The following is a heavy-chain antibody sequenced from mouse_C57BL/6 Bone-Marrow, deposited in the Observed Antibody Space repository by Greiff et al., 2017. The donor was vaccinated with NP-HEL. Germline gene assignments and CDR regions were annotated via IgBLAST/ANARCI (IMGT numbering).Heavy chain of an antibody. CDR3: AAQAVLYYYAMDY. J-gene: IGHJ4*01. V-gene: IGHV1-36*01. CDR1: GFTFTDYY. D-gene: IGHD3-2*02. Sequence: DVQLQESGPVLVKPGPSVKISCKASGFTFTDYYMHWVKQSHGKSLEWIGLVYPYNGGTSYNQKFKGKATLTVDTSSSTAYMELNSLTSEDSAVYYCAAQAVLYYYAMDYWGQGTSVTVSS. CDR2: VYPYNGGT.